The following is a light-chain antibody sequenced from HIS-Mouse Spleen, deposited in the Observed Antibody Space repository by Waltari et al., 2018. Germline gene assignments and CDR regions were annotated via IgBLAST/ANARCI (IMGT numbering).Light chain of an antibody. Sequence: NFMLTQPHSVSESPGKTVTISCTRSSGSIASNYVQWYQQRPGSAPTTVIYEDNQRPPGVPVRFSGSIDSSSNSASLTISGLKTEDEADYYCQSYDSSNLVFGGGTKLTVL. V-gene: IGLV6-57*04. J-gene: IGLJ3*02. CDR1: SGSIASNY. CDR3: QSYDSSNLV. CDR2: EDN.